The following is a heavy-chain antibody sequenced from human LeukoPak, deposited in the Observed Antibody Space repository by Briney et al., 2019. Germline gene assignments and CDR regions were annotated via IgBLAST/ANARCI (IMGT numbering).Heavy chain of an antibody. V-gene: IGHV3-30-3*01. Sequence: GGSLRLSCAASGFTFSTYAMSWVRQAPGKGLEWVAVISYDGSNKYYADSVKGRFTISRDNSKNTLYLQMNSLRAEDTAVYYSSRAGRGDFDYWGQGTLVTVSS. CDR2: ISYDGSNK. J-gene: IGHJ4*02. CDR3: SRAGRGDFDY. D-gene: IGHD6-13*01. CDR1: GFTFSTYA.